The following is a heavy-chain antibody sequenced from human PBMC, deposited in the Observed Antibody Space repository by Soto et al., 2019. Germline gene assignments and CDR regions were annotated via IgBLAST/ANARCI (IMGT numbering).Heavy chain of an antibody. D-gene: IGHD2-15*01. J-gene: IGHJ4*02. CDR2: INSDGSST. Sequence: EVQLVESGGGLVQPGGSLRLSCAASGFTFSSYWMHWVRQAPGKGLVWVSRINSDGSSTSYADSVKGRFTISRDNAKNTLYLQMNSLRAEDTAVYYCAKDGWEYCSRGSCYGNHIEYWGQGTLVTVSS. CDR3: AKDGWEYCSRGSCYGNHIEY. V-gene: IGHV3-74*01. CDR1: GFTFSSYW.